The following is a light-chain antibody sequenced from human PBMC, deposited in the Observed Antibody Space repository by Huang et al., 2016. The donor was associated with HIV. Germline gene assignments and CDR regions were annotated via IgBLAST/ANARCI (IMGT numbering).Light chain of an antibody. CDR1: HSVSNN. V-gene: IGKV3-15*01. CDR3: QQYDNWPLT. J-gene: IGKJ5*01. Sequence: ERVMTQSPATLSVAPGERVTLSCRASHSVSNNLAWYQQKPGQAPRLLIHGASTRATGIPARFSGSGSGTEFTLASSSLQSEDSGVYFCQQYDNWPLTFGQGTRLEIK. CDR2: GAS.